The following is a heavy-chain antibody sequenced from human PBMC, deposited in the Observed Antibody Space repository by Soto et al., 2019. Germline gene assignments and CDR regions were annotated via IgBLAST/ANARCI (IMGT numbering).Heavy chain of an antibody. V-gene: IGHV3-15*01. CDR2: IKSKTDGGTT. D-gene: IGHD6-25*01. J-gene: IGHJ6*02. Sequence: SLRLSCDASGFTFSNALISWERQAPGKGLEWVGRIKSKTDGGTTDYAAPVKGRFTISRDDSKNTLYLQMNSLKTEDTAVYYCTTDFRGAATVNYGMDVWGQGTTVTVSS. CDR3: TTDFRGAATVNYGMDV. CDR1: GFTFSNAL.